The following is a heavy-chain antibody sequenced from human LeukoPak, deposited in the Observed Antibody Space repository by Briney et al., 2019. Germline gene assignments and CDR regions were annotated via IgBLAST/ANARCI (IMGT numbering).Heavy chain of an antibody. CDR1: GYTFTSYD. J-gene: IGHJ4*02. Sequence: ASVKVSCKASGYTFTSYDINWVRQATGQGLEWMGWMNPNSGNTGYAQKFQGRVTMTRNTSISTAYMELSSLRSEDTAVYYCARGNSRRLGYCSGGSCYSAFDYWDQGTLVTVSS. V-gene: IGHV1-8*01. CDR2: MNPNSGNT. D-gene: IGHD2-15*01. CDR3: ARGNSRRLGYCSGGSCYSAFDY.